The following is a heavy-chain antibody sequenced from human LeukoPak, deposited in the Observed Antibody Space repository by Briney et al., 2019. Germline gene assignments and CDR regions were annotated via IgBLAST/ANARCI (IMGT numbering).Heavy chain of an antibody. V-gene: IGHV1-46*01. D-gene: IGHD6-19*01. CDR2: INPSGGST. CDR3: ARDRAVAGFRFDY. J-gene: IGHJ4*02. Sequence: GASVKVSCKTSGYTFTSYYIHWVRQAPGQGLEWMGAINPSGGSTGYPQKFQGRVTMTRDTSTSTVYMELSSLRFEDTAVYYCARDRAVAGFRFDYWGQGTLVTVSS. CDR1: GYTFTSYY.